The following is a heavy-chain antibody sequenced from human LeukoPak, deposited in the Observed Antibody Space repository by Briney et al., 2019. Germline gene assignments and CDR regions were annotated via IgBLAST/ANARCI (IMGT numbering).Heavy chain of an antibody. J-gene: IGHJ5*02. V-gene: IGHV3-48*04. Sequence: GGSLRLSCAASGFTFSNYNMNWVRQAPGKGLEWVSYISSSGNTIYYADSVKGRFTISRDNAKNSLYLQMNSLRAEDTALYYCAKDMMYSYGRSWFDPWGQGTLVTVSS. CDR2: ISSSGNTI. D-gene: IGHD5-18*01. CDR3: AKDMMYSYGRSWFDP. CDR1: GFTFSNYN.